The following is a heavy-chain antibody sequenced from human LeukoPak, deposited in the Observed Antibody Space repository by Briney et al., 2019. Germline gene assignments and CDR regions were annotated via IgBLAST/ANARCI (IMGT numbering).Heavy chain of an antibody. CDR1: GASISSTTYY. V-gene: IGHV4-39*01. J-gene: IGHJ3*02. D-gene: IGHD6-19*01. CDR2: IYYSGST. CDR3: ARHKYSSGWPPEGAFDI. Sequence: TSETLSLTCTVSGASISSTTYYWGWIRQPPRKGLEWIASIYYSGSTYYNPSLKSRVTISVDTSKNQFSLKLSSVTAADTAVYYCARHKYSSGWPPEGAFDIWGQGTMVTVSS.